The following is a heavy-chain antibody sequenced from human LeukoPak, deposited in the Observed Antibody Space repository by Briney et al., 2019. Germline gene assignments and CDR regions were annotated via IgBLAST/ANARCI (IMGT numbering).Heavy chain of an antibody. CDR2: ISSSGRTT. J-gene: IGHJ4*02. D-gene: IGHD1-1*01. V-gene: IGHV3-48*01. CDR3: AREPINDSGYFDY. Sequence: PGGSLRLSCVASGFTFSTDSMNWVRQAPGKGLEWVSYISSSGRTTYFADSVKGRFTVSRDNSKNTLYLQMNSLRVEDVAVYYCAREPINDSGYFDYWGQGTLVTVSP. CDR1: GFTFSTDS.